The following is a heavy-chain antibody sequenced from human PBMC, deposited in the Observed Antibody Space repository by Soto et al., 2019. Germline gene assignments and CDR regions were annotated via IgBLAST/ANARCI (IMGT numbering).Heavy chain of an antibody. CDR3: VRKITGTTAFES. CDR1: GFTFSTYS. V-gene: IGHV3-48*01. D-gene: IGHD1-20*01. Sequence: PGGSLRLSCAASGFTFSTYSMNWVRQAPGKGLEWVSYISSTSNTIYYADSVKGRFTISRDNAKNSLYLQMNSLRAEDTAVYYCVRKITGTTAFESWGQGTLVTVSS. CDR2: ISSTSNTI. J-gene: IGHJ4*02.